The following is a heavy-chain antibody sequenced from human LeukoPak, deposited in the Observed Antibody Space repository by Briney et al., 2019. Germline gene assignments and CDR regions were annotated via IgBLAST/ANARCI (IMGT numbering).Heavy chain of an antibody. Sequence: AGGSLRLSCAASGFTFSSYSMNWVRQAPGKGLEWVSYISSSSSTIYYADSVKGRFTISRDNAKNSLYLQMNSLRAEETAVYYCARDLRLKYYPGFDPWGQGTLVTVSS. CDR3: ARDLRLKYYPGFDP. CDR2: ISSSSSTI. V-gene: IGHV3-48*01. CDR1: GFTFSSYS. J-gene: IGHJ5*02. D-gene: IGHD3-10*01.